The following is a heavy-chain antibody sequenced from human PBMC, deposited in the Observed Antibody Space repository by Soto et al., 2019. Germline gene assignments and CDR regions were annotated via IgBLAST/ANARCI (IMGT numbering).Heavy chain of an antibody. Sequence: GESLKISCKGSGYSFTSYWIGWVRQMPGKGLEWMGIIYPGDSDTSYSPSFQGQVTISADKSISTAYLQWSSLKASDTAMYYCARQAGPIVVVPAAIKGGAFDIWGQGTMVTVSS. CDR1: GYSFTSYW. CDR3: ARQAGPIVVVPAAIKGGAFDI. J-gene: IGHJ3*02. V-gene: IGHV5-51*01. D-gene: IGHD2-2*01. CDR2: IYPGDSDT.